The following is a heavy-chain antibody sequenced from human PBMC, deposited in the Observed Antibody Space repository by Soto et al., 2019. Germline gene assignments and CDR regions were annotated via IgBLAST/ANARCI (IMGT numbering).Heavy chain of an antibody. V-gene: IGHV1-18*01. D-gene: IGHD1-26*01. CDR2: ISAYNGNT. Sequence: RASVKVSCKASGYTFTSYGISWVRQAPGQGLEWMGWISAYNGNTNYAQKLQGRVTMTTDTSTSTAYMELRSLRSDDTAVYYCAREDRGDYYYYGMDVWGQGTTVTVSS. CDR1: GYTFTSYG. J-gene: IGHJ6*02. CDR3: AREDRGDYYYYGMDV.